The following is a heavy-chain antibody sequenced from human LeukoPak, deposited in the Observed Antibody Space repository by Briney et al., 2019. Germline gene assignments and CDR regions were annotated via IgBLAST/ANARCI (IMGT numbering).Heavy chain of an antibody. D-gene: IGHD2-2*02. CDR2: INHSGST. J-gene: IGHJ4*02. CDR3: ARTRKYCSNTSCYTAWIQLRSYFDY. V-gene: IGHV4-34*01. CDR1: GGSFSGYY. Sequence: SETLSLTCAVYGGSFSGYYWSWIRQPPGKGLEWIGEINHSGSTNYNPSLKSRVTISVDTSRNQFSLKLSSVTAADTAVYYCARTRKYCSNTSCYTAWIQLRSYFDYWGQGTLVTVSS.